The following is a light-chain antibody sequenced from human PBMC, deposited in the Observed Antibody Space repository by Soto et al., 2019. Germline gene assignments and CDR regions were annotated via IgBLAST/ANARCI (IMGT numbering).Light chain of an antibody. Sequence: DIQMTQSLSSLSASVGDRVTITCRASQGISKFLAWYQQKPGKVPKLLIYAASTLQSGVPSRFSGSGSGTDFTLTISSLQPEDVATYYCQKYNSAPWTFGQGTKVEIK. CDR1: QGISKF. CDR2: AAS. J-gene: IGKJ1*01. V-gene: IGKV1-27*01. CDR3: QKYNSAPWT.